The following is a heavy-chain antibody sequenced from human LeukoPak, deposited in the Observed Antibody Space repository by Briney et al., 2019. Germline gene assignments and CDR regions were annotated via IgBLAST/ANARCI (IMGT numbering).Heavy chain of an antibody. Sequence: GGSLRLSCAASGFTFSSTWMNWVRQAPGKGLEWVGRIKSKSDGGTIDYAAPVKGRFTISRDDSKNTLYLQMHSLTTEDTAVYYCATTRTYWGQGTLVTVSS. V-gene: IGHV3-15*07. J-gene: IGHJ4*02. CDR2: IKSKSDGGTI. CDR3: ATTRTY. CDR1: GFTFSSTW.